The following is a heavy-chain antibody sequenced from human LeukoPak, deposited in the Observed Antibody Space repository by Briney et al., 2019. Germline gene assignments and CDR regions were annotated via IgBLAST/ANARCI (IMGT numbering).Heavy chain of an antibody. Sequence: ASVRASCKTSGYTFIFYNITWVRQAPGQGLEWMGRISVYNGHTDFARNFQDRVTMTADTSTTTAYMELKSLRSDDTAVYYCARTPEKHIDHWGQGTLVTVSS. V-gene: IGHV1-18*01. J-gene: IGHJ4*02. CDR2: ISVYNGHT. CDR1: GYTFIFYN. D-gene: IGHD2-15*01. CDR3: ARTPEKHIDH.